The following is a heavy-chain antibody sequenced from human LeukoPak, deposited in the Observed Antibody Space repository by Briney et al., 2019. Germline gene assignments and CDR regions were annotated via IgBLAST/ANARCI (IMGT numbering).Heavy chain of an antibody. CDR3: ARGTMISWFDP. J-gene: IGHJ5*02. D-gene: IGHD3-22*01. CDR2: IYYSGST. Sequence: PSGTLSLTCTASGGSISSYYWSWIRQPPGKGLEWIGYIYYSGSTNYNPSLKSRVTISVDTSKNQFSLKLSSVTAADTAVYYCARGTMISWFDPWGQGTLVTVSS. V-gene: IGHV4-59*01. CDR1: GGSISSYY.